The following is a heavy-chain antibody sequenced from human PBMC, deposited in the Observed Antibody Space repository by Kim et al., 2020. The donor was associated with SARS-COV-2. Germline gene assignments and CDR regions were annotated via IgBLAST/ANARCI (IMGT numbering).Heavy chain of an antibody. V-gene: IGHV1-2*04. CDR3: AIGPIVVVAATNWFDP. D-gene: IGHD2-15*01. CDR2: INPNSGGT. J-gene: IGHJ5*02. Sequence: ASVKVSCKASGYTFTGYYMHWVRQAPGQGLEWMGWINPNSGGTNYAQKFQGWVTMTRDTSISTAYMELSRLRSDDTAVYYCAIGPIVVVAATNWFDPWGQGTLVTVSS. CDR1: GYTFTGYY.